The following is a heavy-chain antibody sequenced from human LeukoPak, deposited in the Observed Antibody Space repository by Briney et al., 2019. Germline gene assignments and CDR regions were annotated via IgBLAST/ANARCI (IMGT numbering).Heavy chain of an antibody. D-gene: IGHD3-22*01. CDR2: ISGSGGST. J-gene: IGHJ4*02. CDR3: ANQDSSGYYYFDY. V-gene: IGHV3-23*01. CDR1: GFTFSSYA. Sequence: GGSLRLSCAASGFTFSSYAMSWVRQAPGKGLEWVSAISGSGGSTYYADSVKGRFTISGDNSKNTLYLQMNSLRAEDTAVYYCANQDSSGYYYFDYWGQGTLVTVSS.